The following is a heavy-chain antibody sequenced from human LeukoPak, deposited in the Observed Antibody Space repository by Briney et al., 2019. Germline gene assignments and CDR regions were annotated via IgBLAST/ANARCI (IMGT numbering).Heavy chain of an antibody. J-gene: IGHJ4*02. D-gene: IGHD1-26*01. V-gene: IGHV3-23*01. Sequence: GGSLRLSCAASGFTFSSYAMNWVRQAPGKGLEWISGISGSGASTYYADSVKGRFTISRDDSRNTLYLQMNSLRGDDTAVYYCAKDVGKWESLHFFDYWGQGTLVTVSS. CDR3: AKDVGKWESLHFFDY. CDR1: GFTFSSYA. CDR2: ISGSGAST.